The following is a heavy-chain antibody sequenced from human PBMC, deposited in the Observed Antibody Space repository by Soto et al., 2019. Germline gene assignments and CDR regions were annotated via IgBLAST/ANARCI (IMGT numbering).Heavy chain of an antibody. J-gene: IGHJ5*02. D-gene: IGHD3-22*01. CDR1: GYSIISGDE. V-gene: IGHV4-38-2*02. Sequence: SETLSLTCEVSGYSIISGDEGASCRHPPGKELEWIGSIYHSGKTYYKPSLRSRVTVSVDTSKNQFSMKLISVTAADTAVYYCARDERVTMIGGWFDPWGQGTLVTVSS. CDR3: ARDERVTMIGGWFDP. CDR2: IYHSGKT.